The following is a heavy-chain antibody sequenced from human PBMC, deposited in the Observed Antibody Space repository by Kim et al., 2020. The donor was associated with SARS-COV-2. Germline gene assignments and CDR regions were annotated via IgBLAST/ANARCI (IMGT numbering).Heavy chain of an antibody. CDR3: ARGHVLGATPFDY. CDR1: RFIFSSYW. Sequence: GGSLRLSCVASRFIFSSYWMNWVRQAPGKGPEWVANIKQDGSEKYYLDSVKGRFAISRDNAKNSLYLQMNSLGVDDTAVYYCARGHVLGATPFDYWGQGTLVTVSS. D-gene: IGHD1-26*01. J-gene: IGHJ4*02. CDR2: IKQDGSEK. V-gene: IGHV3-7*01.